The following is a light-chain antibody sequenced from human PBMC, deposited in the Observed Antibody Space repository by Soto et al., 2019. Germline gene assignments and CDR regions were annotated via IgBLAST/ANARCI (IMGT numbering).Light chain of an antibody. CDR2: GTS. Sequence: EIVMTQSPVTLSVSPGQRATLSCRASQNISRSLAWYQQKPGQGPSLLIYGTSTRAGGVPARFSGSGSGTDFTLTIGRLEPEDFAVYYCQQYGSSPFTFGQGTRLEIK. V-gene: IGKV3-20*01. CDR3: QQYGSSPFT. CDR1: QNISRS. J-gene: IGKJ5*01.